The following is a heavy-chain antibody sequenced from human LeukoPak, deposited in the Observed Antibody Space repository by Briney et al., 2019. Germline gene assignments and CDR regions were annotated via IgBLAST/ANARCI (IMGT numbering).Heavy chain of an antibody. J-gene: IGHJ4*02. CDR3: AARPTSAAVAPSDY. V-gene: IGHV3-30*03. Sequence: PGESLRLSCAVSGFTFSNYAMHWVRQAPGKGLEWVALISYDGTNEYYADSVKGRFTISRDNSKNTLYLQMNSLRAEDTATYYCAARPTSAAVAPSDYWGQGTLVTVSS. D-gene: IGHD6-19*01. CDR1: GFTFSNYA. CDR2: ISYDGTNE.